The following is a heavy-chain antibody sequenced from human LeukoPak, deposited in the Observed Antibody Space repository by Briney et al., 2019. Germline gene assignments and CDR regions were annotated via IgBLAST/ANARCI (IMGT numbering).Heavy chain of an antibody. J-gene: IGHJ3*02. D-gene: IGHD5-24*01. Sequence: SETLSLTCTVSGGSISSYYWSWIRQPPGKGLEWIGYIYYSGSTNYNPSLKSRVTISVDTSKNQFSLKLSSVTAADTAVYYCARDQWRRDGFGDAFDIRGQGTMVTVSS. CDR2: IYYSGST. CDR3: ARDQWRRDGFGDAFDI. CDR1: GGSISSYY. V-gene: IGHV4-59*01.